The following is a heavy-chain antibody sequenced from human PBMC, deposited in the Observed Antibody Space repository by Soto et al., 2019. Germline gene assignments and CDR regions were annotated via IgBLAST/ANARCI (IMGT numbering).Heavy chain of an antibody. V-gene: IGHV3-23*01. CDR1: GFTFSSYA. D-gene: IGHD3-3*01. CDR2: ISGSGGST. CDR3: AKAPGYDFWSGYVFDY. J-gene: IGHJ4*02. Sequence: GGSLRLSCAASGFTFSSYAMSWVRQAPGKGLEWVSAISGSGGSTYYADSVKGRFTISRDNSKNTLYLQMNSLRAEDTAVYYCAKAPGYDFWSGYVFDYWGQGTLVTVSS.